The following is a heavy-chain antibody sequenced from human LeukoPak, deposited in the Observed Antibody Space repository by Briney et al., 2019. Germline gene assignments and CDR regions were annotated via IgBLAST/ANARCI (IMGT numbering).Heavy chain of an antibody. CDR2: ISSSGSTI. CDR1: GFTFSSYE. J-gene: IGHJ2*01. Sequence: GGSLRLSCAASGFTFSSYEMNWVRQAPGKGLVWVSYISSSGSTIYYADSVKGRFTISRDHAKNSLYLQMNSLGAEDTAVYYCARGDYGDYGYFDLWGRGTLVTVSS. V-gene: IGHV3-48*03. CDR3: ARGDYGDYGYFDL. D-gene: IGHD4-17*01.